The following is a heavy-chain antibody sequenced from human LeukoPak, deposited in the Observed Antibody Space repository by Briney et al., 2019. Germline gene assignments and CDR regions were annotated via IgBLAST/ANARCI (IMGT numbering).Heavy chain of an antibody. J-gene: IGHJ6*03. CDR2: IYYSGST. D-gene: IGHD3-10*01. CDR3: ARGPPLRVGRGFYYMDV. Sequence: SETLSLTCTVSGGSISSSSYYWGWIRQPPGKGLEWIGSIYYSGSTYYNPSLKSRVTISVDTSKSQFSLKLGSLTAADTAVYYCARGPPLRVGRGFYYMDVWDKGTTVTVSS. CDR1: GGSISSSSYY. V-gene: IGHV4-39*07.